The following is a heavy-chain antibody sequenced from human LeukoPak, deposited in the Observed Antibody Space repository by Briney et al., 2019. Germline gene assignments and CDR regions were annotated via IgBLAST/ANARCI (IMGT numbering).Heavy chain of an antibody. J-gene: IGHJ3*02. CDR3: ARGSIVVVPAAIWGWDAFDI. CDR2: IIPIIGIA. CDR1: GGTFSSYA. D-gene: IGHD2-2*02. V-gene: IGHV1-69*04. Sequence: ASVKVSCKASGGTFSSYAISRVRQAPGQGLEWMGRIIPIIGIANYAQKLQGRVTITADKSTSTAYMELSSLRSEDTAVYYCARGSIVVVPAAIWGWDAFDIWGQGTMVTVSS.